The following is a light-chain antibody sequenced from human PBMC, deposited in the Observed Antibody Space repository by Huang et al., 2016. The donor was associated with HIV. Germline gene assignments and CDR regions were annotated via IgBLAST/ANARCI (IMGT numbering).Light chain of an antibody. CDR2: GTS. V-gene: IGKV1-6*01. CDR3: LQAATYPWT. J-gene: IGKJ1*01. Sequence: AVQMTQSPSSLSASVGDRITITCRASQGVRGDLGLYQQKPGKAPKLLIYGTSTLQRVCSSRFSGSGSGTHYTLSINSLQPEDFATYYCLQAATYPWTFGQGTKVEIK. CDR1: QGVRGD.